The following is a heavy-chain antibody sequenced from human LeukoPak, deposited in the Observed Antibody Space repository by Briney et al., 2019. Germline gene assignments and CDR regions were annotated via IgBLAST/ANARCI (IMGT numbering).Heavy chain of an antibody. Sequence: GGSLRLSCAASGFTFSSYWMHWVRQAPGKGLVWVSRINSERSSRNYADSVKGRFTVSRDNAKNTLYLQMSSLRVEDTAVYYCAREGYSSGWRNDAFDIWGQGTLVTVSS. J-gene: IGHJ3*02. CDR2: INSERSSR. CDR1: GFTFSSYW. V-gene: IGHV3-74*01. CDR3: AREGYSSGWRNDAFDI. D-gene: IGHD6-19*01.